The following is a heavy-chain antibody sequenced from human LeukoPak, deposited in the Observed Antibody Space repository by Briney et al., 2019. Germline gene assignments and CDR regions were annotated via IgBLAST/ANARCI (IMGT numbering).Heavy chain of an antibody. CDR1: GFTFSSYS. CDR3: ARDESGYYGSGGYSGMDV. V-gene: IGHV3-21*01. D-gene: IGHD3-10*01. CDR2: ISSSSSYI. J-gene: IGHJ6*02. Sequence: GGSLRLSCAASGFTFSSYSMNWVGQAPGKGLEGVASISSSSSYIYYADSVKGRFTISRDNAKNSLYLQMNSLRAEDTAVYYCARDESGYYGSGGYSGMDVWGQGTTVTVSS.